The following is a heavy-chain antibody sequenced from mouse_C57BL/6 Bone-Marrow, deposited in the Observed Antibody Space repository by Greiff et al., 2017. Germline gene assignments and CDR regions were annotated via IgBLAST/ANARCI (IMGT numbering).Heavy chain of an antibody. Sequence: EVHLVESGGGLVQPGGSLSLSCAASGFTFTDYYMSWVRQPPGKALEWLGFIRNKANGYTTEYSASVKGRFTISSDNSQSILYLQMNALSAEDSATYVCASLYYYCSPLYAMDYWGQGTSVTVSS. D-gene: IGHD1-1*01. CDR3: ASLYYYCSPLYAMDY. V-gene: IGHV7-3*01. CDR1: GFTFTDYY. CDR2: IRNKANGYTT. J-gene: IGHJ4*01.